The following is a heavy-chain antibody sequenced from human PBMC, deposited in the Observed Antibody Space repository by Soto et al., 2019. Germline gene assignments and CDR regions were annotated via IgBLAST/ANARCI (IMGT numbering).Heavy chain of an antibody. J-gene: IGHJ5*02. V-gene: IGHV3-9*01. CDR1: GFTFEDYA. D-gene: IGHD3-22*01. Sequence: EVQLVESGGGLVQPGRSLRLSCAAFGFTFEDYAMHWIRQTPGKGLEWVAGINWNSGSIGYADSVKGRFTISRDNANNSLYLQMDRLRTEDTALYFCAKGRGALAVVSNWFDPWGQGTLVTVSS. CDR2: INWNSGSI. CDR3: AKGRGALAVVSNWFDP.